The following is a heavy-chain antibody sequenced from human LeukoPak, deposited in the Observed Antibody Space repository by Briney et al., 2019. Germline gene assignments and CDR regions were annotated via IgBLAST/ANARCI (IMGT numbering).Heavy chain of an antibody. J-gene: IGHJ4*02. CDR2: IRYDGTNK. CDR3: ARVMGRYCSSTSCYVDY. D-gene: IGHD2-2*01. Sequence: GGSLRLSCAASGFTFSNYGMHWVRQAPGRGLEWVAFIRYDGTNKYYADSVKGRFTISRENSKNTLNLQMNSLRAEDTAVYYCARVMGRYCSSTSCYVDYWGQGTLVTVSS. CDR1: GFTFSNYG. V-gene: IGHV3-30*02.